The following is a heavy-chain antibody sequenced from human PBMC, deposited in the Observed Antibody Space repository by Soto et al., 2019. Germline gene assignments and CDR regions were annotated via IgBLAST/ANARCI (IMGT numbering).Heavy chain of an antibody. D-gene: IGHD3-22*01. CDR1: GFSLTTSGAG. CDR2: IYWNDDK. V-gene: IGHV2-5*01. Sequence: QITLKESGPTPVKPTQTLTLTCSFSGFSLTTSGAGVGWIRQPPGKALEWLAVIYWNDDKRYSPSLKTRLTITMDTSKTQVVLTMANMDPVDTATYYCARPPPLLIGTDAFDIWGQGTMVTVSS. J-gene: IGHJ3*02. CDR3: ARPPPLLIGTDAFDI.